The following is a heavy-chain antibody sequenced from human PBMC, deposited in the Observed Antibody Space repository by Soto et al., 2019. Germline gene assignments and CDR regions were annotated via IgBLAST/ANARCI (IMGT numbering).Heavy chain of an antibody. Sequence: QVQLVQSGAEVKKPGASVKVSCKASGYTFTNYGISWVRQAPGQGLEWMGWISAHDGDTNYAQKVQGRVTLTTDTSTSTAYMELRSLRSDDTALFYCARDLTYYGSGSWDDVVDIWGQGTMVIVSS. V-gene: IGHV1-18*01. J-gene: IGHJ3*02. D-gene: IGHD3-10*01. CDR1: GYTFTNYG. CDR3: ARDLTYYGSGSWDDVVDI. CDR2: ISAHDGDT.